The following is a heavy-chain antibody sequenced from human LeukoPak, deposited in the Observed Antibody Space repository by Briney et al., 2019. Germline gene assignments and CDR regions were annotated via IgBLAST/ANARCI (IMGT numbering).Heavy chain of an antibody. J-gene: IGHJ4*02. D-gene: IGHD1-1*01. Sequence: PGGSLRLSCAASGFTFSNAWMSWVRQAPGKGLEWIGHFYASGSTNYNPSLKSRVSMSVDTSQKQFSLRLSSVTAADTALYYCARLHQSGTTDYWGQGILVTVSS. V-gene: IGHV4-4*07. CDR3: ARLHQSGTTDY. CDR1: GFTFSNAW. CDR2: FYASGST.